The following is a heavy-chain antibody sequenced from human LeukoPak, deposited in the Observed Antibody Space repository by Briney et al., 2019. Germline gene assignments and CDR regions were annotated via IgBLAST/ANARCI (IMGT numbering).Heavy chain of an antibody. Sequence: GGSLRLSCAASGFTFDDYAMHWVRQAPGKGLEWVSGISWNSGSIGYADSVKGRFTISRDSAKNSLYLQMNSLRAEDTALYYCAKDIVGYCSGGSCPENYYYGMDVWGQGTTVTVSS. V-gene: IGHV3-9*01. CDR1: GFTFDDYA. D-gene: IGHD2-15*01. CDR2: ISWNSGSI. CDR3: AKDIVGYCSGGSCPENYYYGMDV. J-gene: IGHJ6*02.